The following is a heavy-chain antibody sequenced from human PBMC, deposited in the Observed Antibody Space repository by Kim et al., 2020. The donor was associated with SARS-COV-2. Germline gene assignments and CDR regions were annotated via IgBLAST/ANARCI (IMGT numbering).Heavy chain of an antibody. Sequence: SGPTLVKPTQTLTLTCTFSGFSLSTGRVGVGWIRQPPGKALECLALIYWDDDKHYSPSLKSRLTITKDTSKNQVVLTMTDMDPVDTATYFCAHTLLYGSYYYYYGMDVWGQGTTVTVSS. CDR2: IYWDDDK. V-gene: IGHV2-5*02. CDR3: AHTLLYGSYYYYYGMDV. D-gene: IGHD2-15*01. CDR1: GFSLSTGRVG. J-gene: IGHJ6*02.